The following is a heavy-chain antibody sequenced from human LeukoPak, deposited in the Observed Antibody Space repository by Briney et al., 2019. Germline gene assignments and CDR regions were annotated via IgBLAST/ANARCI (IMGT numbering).Heavy chain of an antibody. Sequence: GGSLRLSCAASGFTFSSYAMTWVRQAPGKGLEWVSGISSSATGTHYADSVKGRFTISRDNSKNTLYLQMNSLRAEDTAVYYCITGGGYCSIGSCYSFNYFDYWGQGALVTVSS. V-gene: IGHV3-23*01. D-gene: IGHD2-15*01. CDR3: ITGGGYCSIGSCYSFNYFDY. CDR1: GFTFSSYA. CDR2: ISSSATGT. J-gene: IGHJ4*02.